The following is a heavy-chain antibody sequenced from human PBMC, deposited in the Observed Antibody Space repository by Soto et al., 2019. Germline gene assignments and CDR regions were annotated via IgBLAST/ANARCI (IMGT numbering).Heavy chain of an antibody. Sequence: PGGSLRLSCAASGLMFSDYAMTWARQAPGKELEWVSGLLRPGRSTYYADSVKGRFTISGDTSANTVYLQMDSLRAEDTAVYYCAKDAIANDGIWLMDSWGQGTGVTVAS. D-gene: IGHD3-16*01. V-gene: IGHV3-23*01. CDR2: LLRPGRST. J-gene: IGHJ5*02. CDR1: GLMFSDYA. CDR3: AKDAIANDGIWLMDS.